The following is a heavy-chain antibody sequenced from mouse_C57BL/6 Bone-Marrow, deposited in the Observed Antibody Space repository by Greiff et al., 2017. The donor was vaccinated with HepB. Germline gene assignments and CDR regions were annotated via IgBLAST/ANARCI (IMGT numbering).Heavy chain of an antibody. Sequence: EVQLVESGGGLVQPGGSMKLSCVASGFTFSNYWMNWVRQSPEKGLEWVAQIRLKSDNYATHYAESVKGRFTISRDDSKSSVYLQMNNLRAEDTGIYYCTGGGYRSYWYFDVWGTGTTVTVSS. CDR2: IRLKSDNYAT. CDR1: GFTFSNYW. CDR3: TGGGYRSYWYFDV. J-gene: IGHJ1*03. V-gene: IGHV6-3*01.